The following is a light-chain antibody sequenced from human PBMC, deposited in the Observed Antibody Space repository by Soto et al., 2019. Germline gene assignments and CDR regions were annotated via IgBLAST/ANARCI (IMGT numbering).Light chain of an antibody. CDR3: MSYIDSTSTHWV. Sequence: QSALTQPASVSGSPGQSITIFCTGTSSAIGYIYNYVSWYQQHPGKAPKLLIFEVSNRPSGISDRFTGSKSGNTASLTISGLQPEDEADYYCMSYIDSTSTHWVLGGGTKLTVL. V-gene: IGLV2-14*03. J-gene: IGLJ3*02. CDR1: SSAIGYIYNY. CDR2: EVS.